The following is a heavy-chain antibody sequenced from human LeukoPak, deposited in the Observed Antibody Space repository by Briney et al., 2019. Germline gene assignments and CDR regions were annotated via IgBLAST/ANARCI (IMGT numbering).Heavy chain of an antibody. D-gene: IGHD6-6*01. CDR3: ARFSDLAARPFDY. CDR1: GSSFTSYW. V-gene: IGHV5-51*01. J-gene: IGHJ4*02. CDR2: IYPGDSDT. Sequence: RGESLQISCQGSGSSFTSYWIGWVRQMPGKGLEWMGIIYPGDSDTRYSPSFQGQVTISADKSISTAYLQWSSLKASDTAMYYCARFSDLAARPFDYWGQGTLVTVSS.